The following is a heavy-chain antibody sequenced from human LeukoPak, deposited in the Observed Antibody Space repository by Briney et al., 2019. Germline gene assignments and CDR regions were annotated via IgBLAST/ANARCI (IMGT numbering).Heavy chain of an antibody. V-gene: IGHV4-34*01. D-gene: IGHD1-7*01. CDR3: ARVLNYEEYYFDY. CDR2: INHSGST. J-gene: IGHJ4*02. Sequence: PSETLSLTCAVYGGSFSGYYWSWIRQPPGKGLEWIGEINHSGSTNYNPSLKSRVTMSVDTSKNQFSLKLSSVTAADTAVYYCARVLNYEEYYFDYWGQGTLVTVSS. CDR1: GGSFSGYY.